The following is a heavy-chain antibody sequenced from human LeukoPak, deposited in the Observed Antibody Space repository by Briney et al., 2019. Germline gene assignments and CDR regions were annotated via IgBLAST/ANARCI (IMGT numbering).Heavy chain of an antibody. Sequence: SETLSLTCTVSGGSISSSSYYWGWIRQPPGKGLEWIGSIYYSGSSYYNPSLKSRVTISVDTSKNQFSLKLSSVTAADTAVYYCARGCAPITIFGVVTQYYFDYWGQGTLVTVSS. CDR1: GGSISSSSYY. J-gene: IGHJ4*02. CDR2: IYYSGSS. V-gene: IGHV4-39*01. CDR3: ARGCAPITIFGVVTQYYFDY. D-gene: IGHD3-3*01.